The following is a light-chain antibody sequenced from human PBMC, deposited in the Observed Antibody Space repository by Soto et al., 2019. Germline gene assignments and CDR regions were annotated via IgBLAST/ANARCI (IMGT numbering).Light chain of an antibody. J-gene: IGKJ4*01. Sequence: IVLAESPGTPSLSPGERGTLSSRARQSLRNNYLAWYQQKPGQTPRLLIHSASSRATGIPDRFSGSGSGTDFTLTISRLEPEDFAVYYCQQFNNSPLTFGGGTKVDIK. CDR2: SAS. V-gene: IGKV3-20*01. CDR1: QSLRNNY. CDR3: QQFNNSPLT.